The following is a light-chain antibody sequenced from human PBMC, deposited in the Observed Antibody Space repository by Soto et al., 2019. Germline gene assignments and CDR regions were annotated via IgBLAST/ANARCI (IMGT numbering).Light chain of an antibody. J-gene: IGKJ4*01. CDR1: KSINTY. V-gene: IGKV1-39*01. CDR3: QHRSNWPLT. Sequence: DIQMTQSPSSLSASVGDRVTITCRATKSINTYVNWYQQKPGKAPKLLIYTATSLQSGVPSRFSGSGSGTDFTLTISSLEPEDFAVYYCQHRSNWPLTFGGGTKVDIK. CDR2: TAT.